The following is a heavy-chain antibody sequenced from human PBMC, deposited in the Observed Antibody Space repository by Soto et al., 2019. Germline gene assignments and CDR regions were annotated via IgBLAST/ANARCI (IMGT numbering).Heavy chain of an antibody. V-gene: IGHV3-48*02. CDR2: ISSISNTI. Sequence: GALRSSGATSSVTFTSYSMNWVRQAPGRGLEWLSYISSISNTIFYADSVKGRFTISRDSANSSLYLQLTSLRDDDSALYFCARGLGWRRGPFDFWGQATPVTVSS. CDR3: ARGLGWRRGPFDF. D-gene: IGHD2-21*01. J-gene: IGHJ4*02. CDR1: SVTFTSYS.